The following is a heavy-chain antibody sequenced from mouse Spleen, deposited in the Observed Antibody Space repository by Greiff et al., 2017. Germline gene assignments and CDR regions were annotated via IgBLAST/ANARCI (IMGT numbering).Heavy chain of an antibody. J-gene: IGHJ2*01. V-gene: IGHV3-6*01. Sequence: DVKLQESGPGLVKPSQSLSLTCSVTGYSITSGYYWNWIRQFPGNKLEWMGYISYDGSNNYNPSLKNRISITRDTSKNQFFLKLNSVTTEDTATYYCARDSLTGSFDYWGQGTTLTVSS. CDR1: GYSITSGYY. D-gene: IGHD4-1*01. CDR2: ISYDGSN. CDR3: ARDSLTGSFDY.